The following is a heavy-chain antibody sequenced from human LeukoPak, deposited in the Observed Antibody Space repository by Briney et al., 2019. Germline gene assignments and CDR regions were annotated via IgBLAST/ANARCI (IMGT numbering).Heavy chain of an antibody. CDR1: GGSISSGGYY. D-gene: IGHD6-13*01. J-gene: IGHJ4*02. CDR3: ARGYSSSYYYFDY. CDR2: IYYSGST. Sequence: KTSETLSHTCTVSGGSISSGGYYWSWIRQPPGKGLEWIGYIYYSGSTNYNPSLKSRVTISVDTSKNQFSLKLSSVTAADTAVYYCARGYSSSYYYFDYWGQGTLVTVSS. V-gene: IGHV4-61*08.